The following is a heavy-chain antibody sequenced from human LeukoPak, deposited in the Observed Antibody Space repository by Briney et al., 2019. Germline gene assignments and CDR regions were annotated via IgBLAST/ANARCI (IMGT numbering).Heavy chain of an antibody. CDR2: IYYSGST. J-gene: IGHJ4*02. CDR1: GGSTSSSSYY. D-gene: IGHD5-18*01. CDR3: ARDSGLWLQPGFDY. V-gene: IGHV4-39*07. Sequence: SETLSLTCTVSGGSTSSSSYYWGWIRQPPGKGLEWIGSIYYSGSTYYNPSLKSRVTISVDTSKNQFSLKLSSVTAADTAVYYCARDSGLWLQPGFDYWGQGALVTVSS.